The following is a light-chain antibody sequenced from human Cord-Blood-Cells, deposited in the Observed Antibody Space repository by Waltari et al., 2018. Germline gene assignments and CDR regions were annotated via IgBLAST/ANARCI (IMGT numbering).Light chain of an antibody. J-gene: IGKJ3*01. V-gene: IGKV1-39*01. CDR3: QQSYSTLT. CDR1: QSISSY. Sequence: GRVTITCRASQSISSYLNWYQQKPGKAPKLLIYAASSLQSGVPSRFSGSGSGTDFTLTISSLQPEDFATYYCQQSYSTLTFGPGTKVDIK. CDR2: AAS.